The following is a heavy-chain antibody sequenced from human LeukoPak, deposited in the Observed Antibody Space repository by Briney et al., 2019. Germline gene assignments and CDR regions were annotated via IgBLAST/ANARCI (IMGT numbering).Heavy chain of an antibody. J-gene: IGHJ5*02. CDR3: ARRSPVASGRYSIYSS. Sequence: GGSLRLSCAASEFAFNNFAMSWVRQAPGKGLEWVAVIYGDGSTYYADSVKGRFTISSDNLKNTLSLQMDSLRAADTAMYYCARRSPVASGRYSIYSSWGQGTLVTVSP. D-gene: IGHD3-10*01. CDR1: EFAFNNFA. V-gene: IGHV3-23*03. CDR2: IYGDGST.